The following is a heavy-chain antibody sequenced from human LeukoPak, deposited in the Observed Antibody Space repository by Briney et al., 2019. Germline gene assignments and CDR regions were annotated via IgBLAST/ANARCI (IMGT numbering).Heavy chain of an antibody. D-gene: IGHD3-22*01. V-gene: IGHV1-2*02. Sequence: GASVKVSCKASGYTFTGYYMHWVRQAPGQGLEWMGWINPNSGGTNYAQKFQGRVTMTRDTSISTAYMELSRLRSDDTAVYYCARVREIAVTYYYDSSGYTRAPPRAFDIWGQGTMVTVSS. J-gene: IGHJ3*02. CDR1: GYTFTGYY. CDR2: INPNSGGT. CDR3: ARVREIAVTYYYDSSGYTRAPPRAFDI.